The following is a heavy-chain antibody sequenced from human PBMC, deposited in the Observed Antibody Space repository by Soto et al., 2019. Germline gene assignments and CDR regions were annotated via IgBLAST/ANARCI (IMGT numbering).Heavy chain of an antibody. CDR1: GFTFSSYS. CDR3: ARGGLVGYDFWSGYYTAGIDY. CDR2: ISSSSSTI. D-gene: IGHD3-3*01. V-gene: IGHV3-48*02. J-gene: IGHJ4*02. Sequence: GGSLRLSCAASGFTFSSYSMNWVRQAPGKGLEWVSYISSSSSTIYYADSVKGRFTISRDNAKNSLYLQMNSLRDEDTAVYYCARGGLVGYDFWSGYYTAGIDYWGQGTLVTVSS.